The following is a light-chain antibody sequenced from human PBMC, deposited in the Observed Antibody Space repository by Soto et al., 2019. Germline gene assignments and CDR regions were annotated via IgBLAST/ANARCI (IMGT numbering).Light chain of an antibody. CDR1: SSDVGGYNY. J-gene: IGLJ1*01. V-gene: IGLV2-14*01. CDR3: NSYTSSSPFV. CDR2: EVS. Sequence: QSVLTQPASVSGSPGQSITISCTGTSSDVGGYNYVSWYQQHPGKAPKLMIYEVSNRPSGVSNRFSGSRSGNTASLTISGLQAEDEAEYYCNSYTSSSPFVFGTGTKLTVL.